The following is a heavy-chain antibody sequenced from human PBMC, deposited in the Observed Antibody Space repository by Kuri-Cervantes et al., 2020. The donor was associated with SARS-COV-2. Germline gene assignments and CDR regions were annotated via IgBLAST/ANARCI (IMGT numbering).Heavy chain of an antibody. Sequence: SETLSLTCAISGDSVSSNSAAWNWIRQSPSRGLEWLGRTFYRSKWYNDYAVSVESRITINPDTSKNQFSLQLNSVTPEDTAVYYCARDRDLAGGMDVWGQGTTVTVSS. CDR1: GDSVSSNSAA. V-gene: IGHV6-1*01. CDR2: TFYRSKWYN. J-gene: IGHJ6*02. D-gene: IGHD6-13*01. CDR3: ARDRDLAGGMDV.